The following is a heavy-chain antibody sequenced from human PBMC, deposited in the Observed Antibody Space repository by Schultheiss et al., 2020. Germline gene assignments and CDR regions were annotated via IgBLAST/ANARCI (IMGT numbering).Heavy chain of an antibody. Sequence: SETLSLTCAVYGGSFSGYYWSWIRQPPGKGLEWIGEINHSGSTNYNPSLKSRVTISVDTSKNQFSLKLSSVTAADTAVYYCARGRRLLPRPFDYWGQGTLVTGSS. D-gene: IGHD2-15*01. CDR3: ARGRRLLPRPFDY. J-gene: IGHJ4*02. CDR1: GGSFSGYY. CDR2: INHSGST. V-gene: IGHV4-34*01.